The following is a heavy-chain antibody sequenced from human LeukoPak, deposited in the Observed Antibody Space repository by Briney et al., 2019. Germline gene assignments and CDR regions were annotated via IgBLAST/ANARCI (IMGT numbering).Heavy chain of an antibody. Sequence: GGSLRLSCAASGFTFSTYWMHWVRQAPGKGLEWVAVISYDGSNKYYADSVKGRFTISRDNSKNTLYLQMNSLRAEDTAVYYCAKELRGYSYGQRWADYWGQGTLVTVSS. CDR2: ISYDGSNK. J-gene: IGHJ4*02. V-gene: IGHV3-30*18. CDR3: AKELRGYSYGQRWADY. D-gene: IGHD5-18*01. CDR1: GFTFSTYW.